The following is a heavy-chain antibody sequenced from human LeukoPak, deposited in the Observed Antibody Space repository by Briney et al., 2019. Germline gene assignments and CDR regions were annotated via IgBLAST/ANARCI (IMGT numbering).Heavy chain of an antibody. CDR3: ARVKADYCDSSGYQNWFDP. V-gene: IGHV4-59*01. D-gene: IGHD3-22*01. CDR1: GGSISSYY. J-gene: IGHJ5*02. Sequence: SETLSLTCTVSGGSISSYYWTWIRQPPGKGLEWIGYFYYSGSTNYNPSLKSRVTISVDTSKNQFSLKLSSVTAADTAVYYCARVKADYCDSSGYQNWFDPWGQGTLVTVSS. CDR2: FYYSGST.